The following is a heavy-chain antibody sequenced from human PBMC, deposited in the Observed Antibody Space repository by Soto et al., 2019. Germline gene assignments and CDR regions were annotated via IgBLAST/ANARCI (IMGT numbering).Heavy chain of an antibody. D-gene: IGHD4-17*01. CDR1: GGTFSSYA. J-gene: IGHJ5*02. CDR2: IIPIFGTA. V-gene: IGHV1-69*12. CDR3: AITRLLTTVTTKGWFDP. Sequence: QVQLVQSGAEVKKPGSSVKVSCKASGGTFSSYAISWVRQAPGQGLEWMGGIIPIFGTANYAQKFQGRVTITADESTSTAYTELSSLRSEDTAVYYCAITRLLTTVTTKGWFDPWGQGTLVTVSS.